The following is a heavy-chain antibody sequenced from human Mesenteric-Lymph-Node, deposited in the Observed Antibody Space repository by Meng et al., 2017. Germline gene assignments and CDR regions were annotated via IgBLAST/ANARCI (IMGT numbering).Heavy chain of an antibody. CDR2: INHSGST. CDR1: GGSFSGYY. Sequence: VRLRQWGSGLLKPSETLSLTCAVYGGSFSGYYWSWIRQPPGKGLEWIGEINHSGSTNYNPSLKSRVTISVDTSKNQFSLKLSSVTAADTAVYYCARGYYYDSSGYYANSFDYWGQGTLVTVSS. D-gene: IGHD3-22*01. V-gene: IGHV4-34*01. CDR3: ARGYYYDSSGYYANSFDY. J-gene: IGHJ4*02.